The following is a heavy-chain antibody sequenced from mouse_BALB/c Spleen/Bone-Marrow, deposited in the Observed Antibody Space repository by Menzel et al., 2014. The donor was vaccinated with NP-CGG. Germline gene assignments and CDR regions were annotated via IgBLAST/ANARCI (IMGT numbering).Heavy chain of an antibody. V-gene: IGHV5-6-3*01. J-gene: IGHJ2*01. Sequence: VQLKESGGGLVQPGGSLKLSCAASGFTFSSYGMSWVRQTPDKRLELVASINSNGGSTCYPDSVKGRFTISRDNAKNTLSLQMSSLKSEDTAMYYCARGNYGNYVDYFDYWGQGTTLTVSS. CDR1: GFTFSSYG. CDR3: ARGNYGNYVDYFDY. CDR2: INSNGGST. D-gene: IGHD2-1*01.